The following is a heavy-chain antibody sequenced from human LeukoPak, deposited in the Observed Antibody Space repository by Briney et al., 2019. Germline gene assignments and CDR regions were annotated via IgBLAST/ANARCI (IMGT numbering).Heavy chain of an antibody. CDR1: GYRFTSYW. CDR3: ARGGGTNY. D-gene: IGHD3-16*01. J-gene: IGHJ4*02. V-gene: IGHV5-51*01. CDR2: IYPGDSDT. Sequence: GEPLQISCKGSGYRFTSYWIGWVRQMPGKGLEWMGIIYPGDSDTRSSPFFQGQVTISADKSISTAYLQWSSLKPSDTAMYYCARGGGTNYWGQGTLVTVSS.